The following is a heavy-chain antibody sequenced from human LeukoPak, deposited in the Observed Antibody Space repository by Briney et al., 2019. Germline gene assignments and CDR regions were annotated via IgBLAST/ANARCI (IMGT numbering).Heavy chain of an antibody. V-gene: IGHV7-4-1*02. D-gene: IGHD2-2*01. CDR1: GYTFTSYA. CDR3: ARGVVSDEIVVVPAAILAAFDI. CDR2: INTNTGNP. Sequence: ASVKVSCKASGYTFTSYAMNWVRQAPGQGLEWMGWINTNTGNPTYAQGFTGRFVFSLDTSVSTAYLQISSLKAEDTAVYYCARGVVSDEIVVVPAAILAAFDIWGQGTMVTASS. J-gene: IGHJ3*02.